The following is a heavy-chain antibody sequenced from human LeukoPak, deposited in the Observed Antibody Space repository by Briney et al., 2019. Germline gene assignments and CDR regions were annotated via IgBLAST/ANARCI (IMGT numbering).Heavy chain of an antibody. Sequence: QTGGSLRLSCAASEFTFSTYWMSWVRHAPGKGLEWVANIKEDGSDKNYVDSVKGRFTISRDNAKNSLYLQMNSLRAEDTAEYYCARDTRGIFDYWGQGTLVTVSS. CDR2: IKEDGSDK. CDR3: ARDTRGIFDY. CDR1: EFTFSTYW. J-gene: IGHJ4*02. V-gene: IGHV3-7*05. D-gene: IGHD3-10*01.